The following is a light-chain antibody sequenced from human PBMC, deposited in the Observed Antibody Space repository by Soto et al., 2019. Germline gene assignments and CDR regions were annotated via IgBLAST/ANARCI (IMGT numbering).Light chain of an antibody. CDR3: AAWDDSLNGWV. CDR1: SSNIGSNA. V-gene: IGLV1-44*01. J-gene: IGLJ3*02. Sequence: QSVLTQPPSASGTPGQRVTISCSGSSSNIGSNAVNWYQQLPGTAPKLLIYSNDQRPSGVPDRFSGSESGTSVSLAISGLQSEDEADYYCAAWDDSLNGWVFGGGTKLTVL. CDR2: SND.